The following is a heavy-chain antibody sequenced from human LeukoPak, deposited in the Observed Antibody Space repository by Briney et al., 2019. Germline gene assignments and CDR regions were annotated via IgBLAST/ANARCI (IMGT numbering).Heavy chain of an antibody. D-gene: IGHD6-19*01. V-gene: IGHV3-23*01. J-gene: IGHJ4*02. CDR3: AIREMYSSGWCLGY. CDR1: GSTFSSYA. Sequence: GGSLRLSCAASGSTFSSYAMSWVRQAPGKGLEWVSAISGSGGSTYYADSVKGRFTISRDNSKNTLYLQMNSLRAEDTALYYCAIREMYSSGWCLGYWGQGTLVTVSP. CDR2: ISGSGGST.